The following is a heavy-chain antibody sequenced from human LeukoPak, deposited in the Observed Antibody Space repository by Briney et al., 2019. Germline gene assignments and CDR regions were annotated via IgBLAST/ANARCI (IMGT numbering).Heavy chain of an antibody. CDR3: ARDQGSLTRSWYTGY. V-gene: IGHV1-2*06. D-gene: IGHD6-13*01. Sequence: VASVKVSCKASGYTFTGYYIHWVRQAPGQGLEWMGRINPYSGDTNFAQKFQGRVTMTRDTSITTAYMDLSSLTPDDTAVYFCARDQGSLTRSWYTGYWGQGTQVTVSS. CDR1: GYTFTGYY. J-gene: IGHJ4*02. CDR2: INPYSGDT.